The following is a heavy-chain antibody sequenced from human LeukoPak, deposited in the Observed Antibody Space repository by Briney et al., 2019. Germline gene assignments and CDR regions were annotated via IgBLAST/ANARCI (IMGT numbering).Heavy chain of an antibody. Sequence: GGSLRLSCAASGFTFSSYSVNWVRQAPGKGLEWVSSISSSSCYIYYVDAVKGRFTISRDHSKNTLYLQMNSLRAEDTAVYYCARESESYDSSGSTFHYWGQGTLVTVSS. J-gene: IGHJ4*02. CDR3: ARESESYDSSGSTFHY. CDR1: GFTFSSYS. CDR2: ISSSSCYI. D-gene: IGHD3-22*01. V-gene: IGHV3-21*01.